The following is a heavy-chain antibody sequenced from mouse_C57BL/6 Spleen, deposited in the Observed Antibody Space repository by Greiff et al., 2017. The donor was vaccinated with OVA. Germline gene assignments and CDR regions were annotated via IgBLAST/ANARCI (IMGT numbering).Heavy chain of an antibody. CDR1: GYTFTDYN. CDR3: ARGDYDNFDY. V-gene: IGHV1-18*01. CDR2: INPNNGGT. D-gene: IGHD2-4*01. J-gene: IGHJ2*01. Sequence: EVKLVESGPELVKPGASVKIPCKASGYTFTDYNMDWVKQSHGKSLEWIGDINPNNGGTIYNQKFKGKATLTVDKSSSTAYMELRSLTSEDTAVYYCARGDYDNFDYWGQGTTLTVSS.